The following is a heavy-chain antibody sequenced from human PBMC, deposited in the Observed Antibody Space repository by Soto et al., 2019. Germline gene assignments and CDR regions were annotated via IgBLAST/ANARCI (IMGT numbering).Heavy chain of an antibody. CDR3: AKDMLTGTYYYYGMDV. Sequence: EVQLVESGGVVVQPGGSLRLSCAASGFTFDDYTMHWVRQAPGKGLEWVSLISWDGGSTYYADSVKGRFTISRDNSKNSLYLQMNSLRTEDTALYYCAKDMLTGTYYYYGMDVWGQGTTVTVSS. CDR1: GFTFDDYT. J-gene: IGHJ6*02. D-gene: IGHD1-20*01. V-gene: IGHV3-43*01. CDR2: ISWDGGST.